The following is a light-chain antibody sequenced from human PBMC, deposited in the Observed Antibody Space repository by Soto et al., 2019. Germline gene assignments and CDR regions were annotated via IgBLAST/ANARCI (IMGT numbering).Light chain of an antibody. CDR1: QSVSSSY. J-gene: IGKJ5*01. Sequence: IMLTQSPRAVSLSPGERAPLSCRASQSVSSSYLAWYQQKPGQAPRVLIYGASTRATGIPARFSGSGSGTEFILTISSLQSEDFAVYYCQQYSNWPPITFGQGTRLEIK. CDR2: GAS. V-gene: IGKV3-15*01. CDR3: QQYSNWPPIT.